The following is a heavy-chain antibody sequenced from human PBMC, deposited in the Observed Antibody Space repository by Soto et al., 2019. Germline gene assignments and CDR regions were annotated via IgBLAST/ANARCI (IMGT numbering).Heavy chain of an antibody. CDR2: IYYSGST. V-gene: IGHV4-59*01. Sequence: SETLPLTCTVSGGSISSYYWSWIRQPPGKGLEWIGYIYYSGSTNYNPSLKSRVTISVDTSKNQFSLKLSSVTAADTAVYYCARLTMVRGVIYYFDYWGQGTLVTVSS. J-gene: IGHJ4*02. D-gene: IGHD3-10*01. CDR1: GGSISSYY. CDR3: ARLTMVRGVIYYFDY.